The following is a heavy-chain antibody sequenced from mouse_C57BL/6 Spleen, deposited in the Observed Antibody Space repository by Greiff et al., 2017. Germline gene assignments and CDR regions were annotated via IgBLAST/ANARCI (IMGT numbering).Heavy chain of an antibody. CDR2: IDPEDGDT. CDR3: ARGTPWFAY. J-gene: IGHJ3*01. CDR1: GFNIKDYY. V-gene: IGHV14-1*01. Sequence: EVQLQQSGAELVRPGASVKLSCTASGFNIKDYYMHWVKQRPEQGLEWIGRIDPEDGDTEYDPKFQGKATLTADKSSSTAYMQLSSLTSEDSAVYFCARGTPWFAYWGQGTLVTVSA.